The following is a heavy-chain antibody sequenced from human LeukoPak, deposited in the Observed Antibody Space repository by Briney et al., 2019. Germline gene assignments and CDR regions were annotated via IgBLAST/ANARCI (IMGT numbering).Heavy chain of an antibody. CDR1: GFAFSTYW. Sequence: GGSLGLSCAASGFAFSTYWMDWVRQAPGKGLEWVGNINQDGSVKHYVDSVRGRFTISRDYARNSVYLQMNALRVEDTAVYYCTRDFVFWGQGTLVTASS. CDR3: TRDFVF. D-gene: IGHD3-3*01. CDR2: INQDGSVK. V-gene: IGHV3-7*01. J-gene: IGHJ4*02.